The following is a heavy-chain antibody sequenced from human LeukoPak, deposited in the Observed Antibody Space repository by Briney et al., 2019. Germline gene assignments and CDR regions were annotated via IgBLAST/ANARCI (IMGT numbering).Heavy chain of an antibody. D-gene: IGHD2-2*01. CDR3: AKDHPRLSYFDY. CDR2: ISSGGGGT. J-gene: IGHJ4*02. CDR1: GFTFNNYA. V-gene: IGHV3-23*01. Sequence: GGSLRLSCAASGFTFNNYAMNWVRQAPGKGLEWVSGISSGGGGTYYADSVKGRLTISRDNSKNTLYLQMNSLRAEDTAVYYCAKDHPRLSYFDYWGQGALVTVSS.